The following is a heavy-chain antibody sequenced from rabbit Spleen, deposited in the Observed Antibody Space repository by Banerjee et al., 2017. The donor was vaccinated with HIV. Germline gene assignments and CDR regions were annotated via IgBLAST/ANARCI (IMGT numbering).Heavy chain of an antibody. Sequence: QSLEESGGDLVKPGASLTLTCTVSGFDFSSSYYMCWVRQAPGKGLEWIACINTYSGGTWYASWAKGRFTISKTSSTTVTLQMASLTAADTATHFCASNSDYDRMNLWGQGTLVTVS. D-gene: IGHD2-1*01. J-gene: IGHJ4*01. CDR3: ASNSDYDRMNL. V-gene: IGHV1S40*01. CDR2: INTYSGGT. CDR1: GFDFSSSYY.